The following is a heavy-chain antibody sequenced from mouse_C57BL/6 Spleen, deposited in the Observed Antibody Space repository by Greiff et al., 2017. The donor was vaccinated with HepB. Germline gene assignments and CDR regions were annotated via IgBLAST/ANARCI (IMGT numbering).Heavy chain of an antibody. V-gene: IGHV1-61*01. CDR1: GYTFTSYW. CDR3: ARVGARNSSTLFDY. CDR2: IYPSDSET. Sequence: QVQLQQPGAELVRPGSSVKLSCKASGYTFTSYWMDWVKQRPGQGLEWIGNIYPSDSETHYNQKFKDKATLTVDKSSSTAYMQLSSLTSEDSAVYYCARVGARNSSTLFDYWGQGTTLTVSS. D-gene: IGHD3-1*01. J-gene: IGHJ2*01.